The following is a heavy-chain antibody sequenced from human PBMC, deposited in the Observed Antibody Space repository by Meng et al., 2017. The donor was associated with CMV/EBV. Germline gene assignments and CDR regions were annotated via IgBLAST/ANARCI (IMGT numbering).Heavy chain of an antibody. D-gene: IGHD6-13*01. CDR1: GYSFTSYW. Sequence: ESLKISCKGAGYSFTSYWIGWVRQMPGKGLEWMGIIYPGDSDNRYSPSFQDQVTISADKSISTAYLPWSSLKASDTAMYYCARSFRFGHSSPTGYYYYGMDVWGQGTTVTVSS. CDR3: ARSFRFGHSSPTGYYYYGMDV. CDR2: IYPGDSDN. V-gene: IGHV5-51*01. J-gene: IGHJ6*02.